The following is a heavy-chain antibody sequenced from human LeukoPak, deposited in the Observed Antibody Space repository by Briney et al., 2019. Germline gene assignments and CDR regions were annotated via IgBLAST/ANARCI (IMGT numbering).Heavy chain of an antibody. Sequence: ASAKVSCKASGYTFDNYGISWVRQAPGQGLEWMGWISGYNRNTKYAQRLQGRVIMTTDTSTSTVYMELRSLRSDDTAIYYCARDGLRSEWSYFDYWGQGTLVTVSS. CDR1: GYTFDNYG. J-gene: IGHJ4*02. V-gene: IGHV1-18*01. CDR2: ISGYNRNT. CDR3: ARDGLRSEWSYFDY. D-gene: IGHD3-3*01.